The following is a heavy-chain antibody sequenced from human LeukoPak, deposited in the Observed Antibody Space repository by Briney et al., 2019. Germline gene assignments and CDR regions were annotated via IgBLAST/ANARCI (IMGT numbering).Heavy chain of an antibody. Sequence: GASVKVSCKASGYTFTNHDFNWMRQATGQGLEWMGWMNPNSGSTGYAQKFQGRVTMTRDTSLSTAYMELSSLTSDDTAVYYCARDGRGAAAADYPLYILGQGTTVTVSS. CDR2: MNPNSGST. D-gene: IGHD6-13*01. CDR3: ARDGRGAAAADYPLYI. CDR1: GYTFTNHD. J-gene: IGHJ3*02. V-gene: IGHV1-8*01.